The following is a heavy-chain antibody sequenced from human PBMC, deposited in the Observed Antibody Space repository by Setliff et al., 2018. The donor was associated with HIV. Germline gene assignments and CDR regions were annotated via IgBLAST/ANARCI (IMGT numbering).Heavy chain of an antibody. D-gene: IGHD2-21*02. CDR1: GGSISGFY. Sequence: PSETLSLTCTVSGGSISGFYWNWIRQSAGKGLQWIGRIYDSGSTKYNPSLKSRVTMSLDTSKNQLSLKLSSVTAADTAVYYCARGVPLLPPNFWGQGTLVTVSS. J-gene: IGHJ4*02. V-gene: IGHV4-4*07. CDR2: IYDSGST. CDR3: ARGVPLLPPNF.